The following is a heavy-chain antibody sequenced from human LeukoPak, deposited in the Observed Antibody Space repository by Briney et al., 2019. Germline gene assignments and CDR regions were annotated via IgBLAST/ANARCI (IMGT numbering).Heavy chain of an antibody. CDR2: FSGSGGST. V-gene: IGHV3-23*01. J-gene: IGHJ3*02. D-gene: IGHD2-15*01. CDR3: ARDAQYCSSGSCSPGASDI. Sequence: WGSLRLSCAASGFTFSSYAMSWVRQAPGKGLECISGFSGSGGSTYYADSVKGRFTISRDSSKNTLYLQMNSLRVEDTAVYYCARDAQYCSSGSCSPGASDIWGQGTMVTVSS. CDR1: GFTFSSYA.